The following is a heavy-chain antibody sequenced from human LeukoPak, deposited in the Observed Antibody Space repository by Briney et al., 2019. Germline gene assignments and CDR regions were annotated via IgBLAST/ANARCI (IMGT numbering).Heavy chain of an antibody. CDR3: VRDRAGGNSVWFDP. D-gene: IGHD4-23*01. J-gene: IGHJ5*02. Sequence: GGSLRLSCSASGFTFSSYAMHWVRQAPGKGLEYVSAISSNGGSTYYADSVKGRFTISRDNAKNSLFLQMNSLRDEDTAVYYCVRDRAGGNSVWFDPWGQGTLVTVSS. CDR2: ISSNGGST. CDR1: GFTFSSYA. V-gene: IGHV3-64*04.